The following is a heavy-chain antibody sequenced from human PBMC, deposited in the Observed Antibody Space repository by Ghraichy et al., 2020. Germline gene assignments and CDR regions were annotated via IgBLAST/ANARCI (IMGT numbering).Heavy chain of an antibody. Sequence: GVLNISCAASGFTFSKYWMHWVRQAPGKGLVWVSRVDSDGSSTIYADSVKGRFTISRDNAENTLYLQMNSLRAEDTAVYYCATGIINAYEIWGQGTMVTVSS. CDR1: GFTFSKYW. V-gene: IGHV3-74*01. CDR2: VDSDGSST. J-gene: IGHJ3*02. D-gene: IGHD1-1*01. CDR3: ATGIINAYEI.